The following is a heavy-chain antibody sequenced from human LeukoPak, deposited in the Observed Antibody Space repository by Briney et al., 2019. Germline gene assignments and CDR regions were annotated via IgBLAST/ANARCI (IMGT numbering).Heavy chain of an antibody. CDR1: GFSFSNFA. Sequence: GGSLRLSCAASGFSFSNFAMSWVRQAPGKGLEWVSIISTSDDSTYYTDSVNGRFTISRDNSKNTLYLQMNSLRAEDTAKYYCAKDRVRGQVVFQRGRPTDYWGQGTLVTVSS. J-gene: IGHJ4*02. D-gene: IGHD3-10*01. CDR2: ISTSDDST. V-gene: IGHV3-23*01. CDR3: AKDRVRGQVVFQRGRPTDY.